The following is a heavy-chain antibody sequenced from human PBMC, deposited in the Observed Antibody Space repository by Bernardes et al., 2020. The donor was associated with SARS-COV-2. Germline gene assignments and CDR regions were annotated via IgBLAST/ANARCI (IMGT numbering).Heavy chain of an antibody. J-gene: IGHJ4*02. D-gene: IGHD3-22*01. CDR1: GFTFSSYA. CDR2: ISGSGVST. CDR3: AKGDITMIVVVPYYFDY. Sequence: LILSCAASGFTFSSYAMSWVRQAPGKGLEWVSAISGSGVSTYYADSVKGRFTISRDNSKNTLYLQMNSLRAEDTAVYYCAKGDITMIVVVPYYFDYWGQGTLVTVSS. V-gene: IGHV3-23*01.